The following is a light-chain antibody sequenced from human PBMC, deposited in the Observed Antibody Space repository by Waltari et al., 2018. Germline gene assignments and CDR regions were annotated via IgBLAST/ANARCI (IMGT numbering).Light chain of an antibody. CDR3: QHYNSYPIT. Sequence: DIQMTQSPSTLSASVGDRVTITCRASQSISTSLAWYQQKPGKAPNLLIYQASNLESGVPSRFSGSGSGTEFTLTINSLQPDDFATYTCQHYNSYPITFGQGTRLEIK. CDR2: QAS. J-gene: IGKJ5*01. V-gene: IGKV1-5*03. CDR1: QSISTS.